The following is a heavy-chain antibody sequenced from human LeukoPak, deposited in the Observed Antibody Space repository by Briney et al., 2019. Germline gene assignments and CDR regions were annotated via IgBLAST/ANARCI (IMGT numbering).Heavy chain of an antibody. CDR1: GFTFSSYA. V-gene: IGHV3-23*01. CDR2: ISGSGGST. Sequence: HPGGSLRLSCAASGFTFSSYAMSWVRRAPGKGLEWVSAISGSGGSTYYADSVKGRFTISRDNSKNTLYLQMNSLRAEDTAVYYCAKVSYDSSGYLLHYWGRGTLVTVPS. CDR3: AKVSYDSSGYLLHY. D-gene: IGHD3-22*01. J-gene: IGHJ4*02.